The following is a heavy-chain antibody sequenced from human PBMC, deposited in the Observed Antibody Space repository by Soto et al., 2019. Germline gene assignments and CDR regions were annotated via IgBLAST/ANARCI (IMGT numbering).Heavy chain of an antibody. Sequence: GGSLRLSCAASGFTFSSYSMNWVRQAPGKGLEWVSYISSSSSTIYYADSVKGRFTISRDNAKNSLYLQMNSLRDEDTAVYYCARDAPNDFGVVPYYYGMDVWGQGTTVTVSS. V-gene: IGHV3-48*02. CDR1: GFTFSSYS. D-gene: IGHD3-3*01. CDR2: ISSSSSTI. J-gene: IGHJ6*02. CDR3: ARDAPNDFGVVPYYYGMDV.